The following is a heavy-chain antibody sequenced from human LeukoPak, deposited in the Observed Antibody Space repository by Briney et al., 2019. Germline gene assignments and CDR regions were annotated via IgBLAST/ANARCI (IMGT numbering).Heavy chain of an antibody. J-gene: IGHJ4*02. V-gene: IGHV4-34*01. Sequence: PSETLSLTCAVYGGSFSGYYWSWIRQPPGKGLEWIGEINHSGSTNYNPSLKSRVTISVDTSKNQFSLKLSSVTAADTAVYYCASGIAAAGTSGGYWGQGTLVTVSS. CDR2: INHSGST. CDR3: ASGIAAAGTSGGY. CDR1: GGSFSGYY. D-gene: IGHD6-13*01.